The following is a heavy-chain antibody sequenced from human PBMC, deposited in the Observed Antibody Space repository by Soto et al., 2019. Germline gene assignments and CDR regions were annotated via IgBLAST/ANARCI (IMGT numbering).Heavy chain of an antibody. CDR1: GFTFSNYV. CDR3: AKDWMETGYCSGGSCSPSDY. D-gene: IGHD2-15*01. Sequence: EVQLLESGGGLVQPGGSLRLSCAASGFTFSNYVMSWVRQAPGKGLEWVSAISNSGGSTYYADSVKGRFTISRDNSKNTLYLQMNSLRAEDTAVYYCAKDWMETGYCSGGSCSPSDYWGQGTLVTVSS. J-gene: IGHJ4*02. CDR2: ISNSGGST. V-gene: IGHV3-23*01.